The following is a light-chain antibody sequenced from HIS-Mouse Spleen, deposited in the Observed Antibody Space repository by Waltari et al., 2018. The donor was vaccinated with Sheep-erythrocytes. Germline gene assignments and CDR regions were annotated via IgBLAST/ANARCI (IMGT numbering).Light chain of an antibody. CDR3: SSYAGSNNWV. CDR1: KLGDKD. J-gene: IGLJ3*02. Sequence: SYELTQPPSVSVSPGQTASITCPGDKLGDKDACWYQQKPGQSPVLVIYQDSKRPSGIPDRFSGSKSGNTASLTVSGLQAEDEADYYCSSYAGSNNWVFGGGTKLTVL. V-gene: IGLV3-1*01. CDR2: QDS.